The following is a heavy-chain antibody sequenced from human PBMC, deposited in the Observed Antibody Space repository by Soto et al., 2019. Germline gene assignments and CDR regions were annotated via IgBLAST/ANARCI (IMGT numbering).Heavy chain of an antibody. CDR1: GGSISSGGYY. V-gene: IGHV4-31*03. D-gene: IGHD2-15*01. Sequence: QVQLQESGPGLVKPSQTLSLTCTVSGGSISSGGYYWSWIRQHPGKGLEWIGYIYYSGSTYYNPSLKSRVTISVDTSKNQFSLKLSSVTAADTAVYYCARVSGAYCSGGSCYSYFDYWGQGTLVTVSS. CDR2: IYYSGST. CDR3: ARVSGAYCSGGSCYSYFDY. J-gene: IGHJ4*02.